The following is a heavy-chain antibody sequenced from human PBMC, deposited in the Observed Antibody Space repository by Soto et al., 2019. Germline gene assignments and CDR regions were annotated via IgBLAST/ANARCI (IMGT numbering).Heavy chain of an antibody. CDR1: GHTFTSYA. V-gene: IGHV1-3*01. J-gene: IGHJ4*02. D-gene: IGHD3-22*01. CDR2: INAGNGNT. CDR3: ARTEIDYYYDSSGYFDY. Sequence: ASVKVSCKASGHTFTSYAMHWVRQAPGQRLEWMEWINAGNGNTKYSHKFQGRVTITRDTSASTAYMELSSLRSEDTVVYYCARTEIDYYYDSSGYFDYWGQGTLVTVSS.